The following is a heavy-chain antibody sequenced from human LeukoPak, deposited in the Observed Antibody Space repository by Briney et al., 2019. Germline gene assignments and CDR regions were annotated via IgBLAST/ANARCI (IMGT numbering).Heavy chain of an antibody. V-gene: IGHV3-66*01. J-gene: IGHJ4*02. CDR3: GRVRVPLCYYFDY. CDR2: IYSGGCK. Sequence: GGSLRLLCGASGYLEKINYMSWPRQARGGALECVSHIYSGGCKYFADSVKGRFTIPKDNSKNTLYLQMNSLRAEDTAVYYCGRVRVPLCYYFDYWGQGTLVTVSS. CDR1: GYLEKINY. D-gene: IGHD5-18*01.